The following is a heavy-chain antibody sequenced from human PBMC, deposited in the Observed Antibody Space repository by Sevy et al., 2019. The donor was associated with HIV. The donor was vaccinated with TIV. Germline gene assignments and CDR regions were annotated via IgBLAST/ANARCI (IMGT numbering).Heavy chain of an antibody. CDR1: GGSMGSYY. CDR2: LYDTGST. D-gene: IGHD3-9*01. V-gene: IGHV4-59*01. Sequence: SESLSLTCTVSGGSMGSYYWTWIRQPPGKGLEWIGYLYDTGSTNYNPSIESRVTISIDTSKNQFSLNLSYVTAADTAVYYCAREGGLVDYGMDVWGQGITVTVS. CDR3: AREGGLVDYGMDV. J-gene: IGHJ6*02.